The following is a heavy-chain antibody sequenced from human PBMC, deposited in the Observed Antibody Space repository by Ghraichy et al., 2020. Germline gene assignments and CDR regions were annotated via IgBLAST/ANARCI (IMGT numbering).Heavy chain of an antibody. CDR1: GGSISSSSYY. CDR3: ARDSCGGDCPDWYFDL. Sequence: SETLSLTCTVSGGSISSSSYYWGWIRQPPGKGLEWIGSIYYSGSTYYNPSLKSRVTISVDTSKNQFSLKLSSVTAADTAVYYCARDSCGGDCPDWYFDLWGRGTLVTVSS. CDR2: IYYSGST. J-gene: IGHJ2*01. D-gene: IGHD2-21*02. V-gene: IGHV4-39*07.